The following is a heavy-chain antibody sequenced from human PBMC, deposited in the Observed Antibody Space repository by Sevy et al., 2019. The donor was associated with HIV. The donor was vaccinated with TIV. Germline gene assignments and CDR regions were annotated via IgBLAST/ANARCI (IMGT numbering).Heavy chain of an antibody. Sequence: SQTLSLTCAVYGGSLSGYYWSWIRQPPGKGLEWIGEINHSGSTNYNPSLKSRVTISVDTSKNQFSLKLSSVTAADTAVYYCASSPHFERPMGGLWFGELLAPKENWFDPWGQGTLVTVSS. CDR2: INHSGST. V-gene: IGHV4-34*01. CDR1: GGSLSGYY. J-gene: IGHJ5*02. CDR3: ASSPHFERPMGGLWFGELLAPKENWFDP. D-gene: IGHD3-10*01.